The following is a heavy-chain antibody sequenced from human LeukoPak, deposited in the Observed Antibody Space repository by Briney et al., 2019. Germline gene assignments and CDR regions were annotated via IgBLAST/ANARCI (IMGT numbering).Heavy chain of an antibody. CDR3: ARHDFGDYSYFDY. D-gene: IGHD4-17*01. CDR1: GGSISSYY. CDR2: IYASGST. J-gene: IGHJ4*02. Sequence: SETLSLTCAVSGGSISSYYWSWIRQPPGKGLEWIGYIYASGSTNYNSPLKSRVTISVDTSKNQFSLSLNSVTAADTAVYYCARHDFGDYSYFDYWGQGALVTVSS. V-gene: IGHV4-4*09.